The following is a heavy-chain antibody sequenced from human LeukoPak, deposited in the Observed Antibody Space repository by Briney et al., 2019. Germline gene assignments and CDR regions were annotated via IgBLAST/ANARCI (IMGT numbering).Heavy chain of an antibody. J-gene: IGHJ4*02. CDR1: GFTFSSYS. V-gene: IGHV3-48*04. CDR2: ISSSSSTI. D-gene: IGHD6-13*01. CDR3: ARLEYSSSWYSSSPDRDY. Sequence: GGSLRLSCAASGFTFSSYSMNWVRQAPGKGLEWVSYISSSSSTIYYADSVKGRFTISRDNAKNSLYLQMNSLRAEDTAVYYCARLEYSSSWYSSSPDRDYWGQGTLVTVSS.